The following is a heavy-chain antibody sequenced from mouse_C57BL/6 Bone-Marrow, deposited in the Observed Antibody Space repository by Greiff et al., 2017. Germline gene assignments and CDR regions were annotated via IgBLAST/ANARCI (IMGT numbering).Heavy chain of an antibody. J-gene: IGHJ1*03. Sequence: EVQLQQSGAELVKPGASVKLSCTASGFTIKDDYMHWVKQRPEQGLEWIGWIDPENGDTEYAAKFQSKATITADTSSNTAYLQLSSLTSEDTAVYYCATPYRYFGVWGTGTTVTVSS. CDR3: ATPYRYFGV. CDR2: IDPENGDT. CDR1: GFTIKDDY. V-gene: IGHV14-4*01.